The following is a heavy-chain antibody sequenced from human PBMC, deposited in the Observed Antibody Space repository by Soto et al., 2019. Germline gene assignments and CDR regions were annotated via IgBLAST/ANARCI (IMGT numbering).Heavy chain of an antibody. CDR3: ARGNSGNYYNSAFDI. CDR2: TYYRPRWYN. V-gene: IGHV6-1*01. Sequence: SQTLSLTCAISGDSVSSDSAAWMWIRQSPSRGLEWLGRTYYRPRWYNDYAGSVKSRITINPDTSKNHFSLQLNSVTPEDTAVYYCARGNSGNYYNSAFDIWGQGTMVTVSS. CDR1: GDSVSSDSAA. J-gene: IGHJ3*02. D-gene: IGHD1-26*01.